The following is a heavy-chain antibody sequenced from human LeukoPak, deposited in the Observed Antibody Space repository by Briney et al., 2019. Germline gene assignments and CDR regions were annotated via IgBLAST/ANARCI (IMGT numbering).Heavy chain of an antibody. CDR2: IRYDGSNK. CDR1: AFTFSSYG. CDR3: AKDFHDDYNNYGHGSGYY. D-gene: IGHD4-11*01. Sequence: PGGPLRLSCAASAFTFSSYGMHWVRQAPGKGLEWVAFIRYDGSNKYYADSVKGRFTISRDNSKNTLYLQMNSLRAEDTAVYYCAKDFHDDYNNYGHGSGYYWAQGTLVTVSS. J-gene: IGHJ4*02. V-gene: IGHV3-30*02.